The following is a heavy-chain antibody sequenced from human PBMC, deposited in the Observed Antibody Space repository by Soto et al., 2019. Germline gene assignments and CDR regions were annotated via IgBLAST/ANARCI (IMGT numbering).Heavy chain of an antibody. CDR3: AREQQLVYYYGMDV. V-gene: IGHV3-74*01. Sequence: GGSLRLSCAASGFTFSSYWMHWVRQAPGKGLVWDSRINSNGSSTSYADSVKGRFTISRDNAKNTLYLQMNSLRAEDTAVYYCAREQQLVYYYGMDVWGQGTTVTVS. J-gene: IGHJ6*02. CDR1: GFTFSSYW. D-gene: IGHD6-13*01. CDR2: INSNGSST.